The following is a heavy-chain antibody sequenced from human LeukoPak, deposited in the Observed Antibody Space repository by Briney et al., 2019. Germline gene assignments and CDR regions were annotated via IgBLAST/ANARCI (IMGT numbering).Heavy chain of an antibody. V-gene: IGHV3-74*01. CDR2: INSDGSST. D-gene: IGHD5-18*01. Sequence: QPGGSLRLSCAASRFTFSTYWMHWVRQAPGKGLVWVSRINSDGSSTGYADSVKGRFTISRDNAKNTLYLQMNSLRAEDTAVYYCAAMVTRENYYYYYMDVWGKGTTVTISS. CDR1: RFTFSTYW. J-gene: IGHJ6*03. CDR3: AAMVTRENYYYYYMDV.